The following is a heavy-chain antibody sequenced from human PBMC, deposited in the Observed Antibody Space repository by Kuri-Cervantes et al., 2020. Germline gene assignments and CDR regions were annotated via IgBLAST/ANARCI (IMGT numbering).Heavy chain of an antibody. CDR3: ARSYYDFWSGYYMDAFDI. CDR1: GFIFSSYG. V-gene: IGHV3-33*08. CDR2: IWYDGSNK. Sequence: GGSLRLSCAASGFIFSSYGMHWVRQAPGKGLEWVAVIWYDGSNKYYADSVKGRFTISRDNSKNTLYLQMNSLRAEDTAVYYCARSYYDFWSGYYMDAFDIWGQGTMVTVSS. J-gene: IGHJ3*02. D-gene: IGHD3-3*01.